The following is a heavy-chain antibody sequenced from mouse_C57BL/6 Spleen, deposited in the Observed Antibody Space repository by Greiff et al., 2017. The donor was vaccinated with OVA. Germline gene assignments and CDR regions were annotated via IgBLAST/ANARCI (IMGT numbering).Heavy chain of an antibody. CDR3: ARPHYSNIYAMDY. Sequence: EVMLVESGGGLVKPGGSLKLSCAASGFTFSDYGMHWVRQAPEKGLEWVAYISSGSSTIYYADTVKGRFTISRDNAKNTLFLQMTSLRSEDTAMYYCARPHYSNIYAMDYWGQGTSVTVSS. V-gene: IGHV5-17*01. D-gene: IGHD2-5*01. CDR1: GFTFSDYG. CDR2: ISSGSSTI. J-gene: IGHJ4*01.